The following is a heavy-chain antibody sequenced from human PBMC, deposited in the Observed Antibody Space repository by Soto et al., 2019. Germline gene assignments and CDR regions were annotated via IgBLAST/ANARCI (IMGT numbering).Heavy chain of an antibody. CDR2: ISYAGIDK. V-gene: IGHV3-30*09. CDR1: GFKYTDFA. D-gene: IGHD3-22*01. J-gene: IGHJ6*02. CDR3: ARRAWDSYYAIDV. Sequence: VQLVESGGGEVQPGRSLRLSCAASGFKYTDFALHWVRQAPGKGLEWVAIISYAGIDKYYADSVKGRFVISRDNLKNTVDLEMNSLRPEDTAVYFCARRAWDSYYAIDVWGQGTTVTVFS.